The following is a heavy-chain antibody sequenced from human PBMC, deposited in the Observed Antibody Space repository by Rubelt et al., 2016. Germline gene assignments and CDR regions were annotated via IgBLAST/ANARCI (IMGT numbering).Heavy chain of an antibody. CDR1: GGSISSSSYY. V-gene: IGHV4-39*01. CDR2: IYYSGST. Sequence: QLQLQESGPGLVKPSVTLSLTCTVSGGSISSSSYYWGWIRQPPGKGLEWIGSIYYSGSTYYNPSLKSRVTISVDTSKNQFSRKRSAGTAADTAVYYCASYRRFGRFDPWGQGTLVTVSS. J-gene: IGHJ5*02. D-gene: IGHD3-16*01. CDR3: ASYRRFGRFDP.